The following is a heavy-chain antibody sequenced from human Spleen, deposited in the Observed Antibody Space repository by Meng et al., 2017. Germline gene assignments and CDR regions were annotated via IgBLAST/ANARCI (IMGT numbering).Heavy chain of an antibody. V-gene: IGHV1-2*06. CDR1: GYTFTGYY. D-gene: IGHD2-15*01. J-gene: IGHJ3*02. CDR3: ARGPYTYCSGGSCYFRAFDI. Sequence: ASVKVSCKASGYTFTGYYMHWVRQAPGQGLEWMGRINPNSGGTNYAQKFQGRVTMTRDTSISTAYMELSRLRSDDTAVYYCARGPYTYCSGGSCYFRAFDIWGQGTMVTVSS. CDR2: INPNSGGT.